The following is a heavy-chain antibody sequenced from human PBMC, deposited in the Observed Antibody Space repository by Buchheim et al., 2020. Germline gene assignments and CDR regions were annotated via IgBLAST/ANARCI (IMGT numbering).Heavy chain of an antibody. V-gene: IGHV4-39*01. Sequence: QLQLQESGPGLVKPSETLSLTCSVSGGSISRTIYYWGWIRQPPGKGLEWIGSIYHDGSSYYNPSLKSRVTLSAYTSKNPFSLKLSSVTAADTAVYYCASPFTSSYDFDYWGQGTL. J-gene: IGHJ4*02. CDR1: GGSISRTIYY. CDR3: ASPFTSSYDFDY. CDR2: IYHDGSS. D-gene: IGHD3-16*01.